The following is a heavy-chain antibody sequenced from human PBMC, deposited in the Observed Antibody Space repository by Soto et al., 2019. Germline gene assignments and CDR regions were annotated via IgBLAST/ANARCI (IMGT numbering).Heavy chain of an antibody. CDR3: ARPLYYYDSSGYPPGY. Sequence: GGSLRLSCAASGFTFSSYGMHWVRQAPGKGLEWVAVISYDGSNKYYADSVKGRFTISRDNAKNSLYLQMNSLRAEDTAVYYCARPLYYYDSSGYPPGYWGQGTLVTVSS. V-gene: IGHV3-30*03. J-gene: IGHJ4*02. CDR1: GFTFSSYG. D-gene: IGHD3-22*01. CDR2: ISYDGSNK.